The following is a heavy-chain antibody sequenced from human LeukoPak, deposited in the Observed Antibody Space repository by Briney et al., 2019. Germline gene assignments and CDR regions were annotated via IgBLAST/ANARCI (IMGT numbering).Heavy chain of an antibody. Sequence: GASVKVSCKASRYTFTGFYIHWVRQAPGQGLEWMGWINPNTDDTNYAQTFQGRVSMTRDPSITTAYMELSRLRSDDTAIYYCARDPLLTGYYWPYYFDYWGQGTLVTVSS. CDR3: ARDPLLTGYYWPYYFDY. CDR1: RYTFTGFY. D-gene: IGHD3-9*01. V-gene: IGHV1-2*02. J-gene: IGHJ4*02. CDR2: INPNTDDT.